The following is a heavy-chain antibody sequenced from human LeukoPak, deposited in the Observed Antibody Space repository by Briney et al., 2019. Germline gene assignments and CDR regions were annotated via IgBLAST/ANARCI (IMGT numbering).Heavy chain of an antibody. J-gene: IGHJ4*02. Sequence: PGGSLRLSCAASGFTFSGSAMHWVRQASGKGLEWVGRIRSKANSYATAYAASVKGRFTIFRDDSKNTAYLQMNSLKTEDTAVYYCTSRGYSSGWSDPFDYWGQGTLVTVSS. CDR2: IRSKANSYAT. CDR3: TSRGYSSGWSDPFDY. CDR1: GFTFSGSA. V-gene: IGHV3-73*01. D-gene: IGHD6-19*01.